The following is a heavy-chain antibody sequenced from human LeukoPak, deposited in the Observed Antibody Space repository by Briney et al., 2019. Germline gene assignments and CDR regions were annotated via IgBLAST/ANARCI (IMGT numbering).Heavy chain of an antibody. V-gene: IGHV1-18*01. CDR3: ARVLAYCSSTSCHDY. D-gene: IGHD2-2*01. J-gene: IGHJ4*02. CDR2: ISAYNGNT. CDR1: GYTFTNYG. Sequence: EASVKVSCKASGYTFTNYGVSWVRQAPGQGLEWMGWISAYNGNTDYAQKLQGRVTMTTDTSTSTAYMELRSLRSDDTAVYYCARVLAYCSSTSCHDYWGQGTLVTVYS.